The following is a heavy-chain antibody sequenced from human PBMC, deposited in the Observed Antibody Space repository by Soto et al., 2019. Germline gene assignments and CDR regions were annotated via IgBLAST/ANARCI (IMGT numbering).Heavy chain of an antibody. CDR1: GYSISSSNW. Sequence: QVQLQESGPGLVKPSDTLSLTCAVSGYSISSSNWWGWIRQPPGKGLEWIGYIYYSGSTYYNPSLKSRVTMAVDTSKSQFSLKLSSVTAVDTAVYFCARAMGCSSTSCYSYYYYGMDVWDQGTTVTVSS. V-gene: IGHV4-28*03. CDR3: ARAMGCSSTSCYSYYYYGMDV. J-gene: IGHJ6*02. CDR2: IYYSGST. D-gene: IGHD2-2*01.